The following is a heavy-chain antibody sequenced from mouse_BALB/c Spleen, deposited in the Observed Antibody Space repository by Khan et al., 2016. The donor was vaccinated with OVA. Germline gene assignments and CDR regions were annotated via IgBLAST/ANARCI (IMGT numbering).Heavy chain of an antibody. J-gene: IGHJ4*01. D-gene: IGHD2-14*01. CDR1: GYSITSDYA. Sequence: EVELVESGPGLVKPSQSLSLTCTVTGYSITSDYAWNWIRQFPGNKLEWMGYISSSGSTRYNPSLKSRISIIRSTSKNQFFLRLKSVTTEDTAAYSCASSLYYRYGYALDYWGRGTSVTVSS. CDR3: ASSLYYRYGYALDY. CDR2: ISSSGST. V-gene: IGHV3-2*02.